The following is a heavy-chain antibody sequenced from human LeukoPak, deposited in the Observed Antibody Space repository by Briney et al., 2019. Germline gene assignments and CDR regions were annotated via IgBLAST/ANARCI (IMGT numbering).Heavy chain of an antibody. D-gene: IGHD2-2*02. CDR3: ARSYRYCSSTSCYTYGY. CDR2: IYYSGST. V-gene: IGHV4-59*01. J-gene: IGHJ4*02. CDR1: GGSISSYY. Sequence: SETLSLTXTVSGGSISSYYWSWIRQAPGKGLEWIGDIYYSGSTNYNPSLKSRVTISVDTSKNQFSLKLSSVTAADTAVYYCARSYRYCSSTSCYTYGYWGQGTLVTVSS.